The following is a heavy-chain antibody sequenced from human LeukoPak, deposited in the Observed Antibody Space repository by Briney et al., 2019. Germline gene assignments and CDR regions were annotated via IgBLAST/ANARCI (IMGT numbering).Heavy chain of an antibody. Sequence: SETLSLTCAVSGYSISSGYYWGWIRQPPGKGLEWIGSIYHSGSTYYNPSLKSRVTISVDTSKNQFSLKLSSVTAADTAVYYCARGILIDFWSGYSSGFDYWGQGTLVTVSS. D-gene: IGHD3-3*01. V-gene: IGHV4-38-2*01. CDR2: IYHSGST. CDR3: ARGILIDFWSGYSSGFDY. CDR1: GYSISSGYY. J-gene: IGHJ4*02.